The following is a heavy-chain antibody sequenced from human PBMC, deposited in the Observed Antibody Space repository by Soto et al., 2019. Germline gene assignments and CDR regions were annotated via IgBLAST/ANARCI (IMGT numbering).Heavy chain of an antibody. D-gene: IGHD1-26*01. CDR1: GYTFTSYA. Sequence: ASVKVSCKASGYTFTSYAMHWVRQAPGQRLEWMGWINAGNGNTKYSQKFQGRVTITRDTSASTAYMELSSLRSEDTAVYYCARVGHSGSYYDAFDIWGQGTMVTVSS. V-gene: IGHV1-3*01. J-gene: IGHJ3*02. CDR3: ARVGHSGSYYDAFDI. CDR2: INAGNGNT.